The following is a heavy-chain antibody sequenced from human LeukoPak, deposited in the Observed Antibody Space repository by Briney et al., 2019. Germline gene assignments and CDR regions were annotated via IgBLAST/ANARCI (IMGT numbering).Heavy chain of an antibody. CDR2: IYYSGST. CDR3: ARARGSSGWYYKDRAFDI. Sequence: SETLSLTCTVSGGSISSYYWSWIRQPPGKGLEWIGYIYYSGSTNYNPSLKSRVTISVDTSKNQFSLKLSSVTAADTAVYYCARARGSSGWYYKDRAFDIWGQGTMVTVSS. CDR1: GGSISSYY. D-gene: IGHD6-19*01. V-gene: IGHV4-59*01. J-gene: IGHJ3*02.